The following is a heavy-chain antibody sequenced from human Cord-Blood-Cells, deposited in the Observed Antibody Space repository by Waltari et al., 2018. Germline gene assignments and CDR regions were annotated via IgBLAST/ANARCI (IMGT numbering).Heavy chain of an antibody. D-gene: IGHD6-13*01. V-gene: IGHV4-34*01. CDR1: GGSFSGYY. Sequence: QVQLQQWGAGLLKPSETLSLTCAVYGGSFSGYYWSWIRQPPGKGLEWIGEIKHSGRTNYNPTLTSRVTISVDTSKNQFSLKLSSVTAADTAVYYCARVPGIAAAGTGSYYFDYWGQGTLVTVSS. CDR2: IKHSGRT. J-gene: IGHJ4*02. CDR3: ARVPGIAAAGTGSYYFDY.